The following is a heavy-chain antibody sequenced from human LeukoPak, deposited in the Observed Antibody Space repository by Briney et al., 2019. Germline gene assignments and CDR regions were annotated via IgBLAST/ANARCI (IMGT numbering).Heavy chain of an antibody. CDR2: ITTYNGNT. Sequence: ASVKVSCKASGYTFTAYYIHWVRQAPGQGLQWMGGITTYNGNTNYAQNLQGRVTMTTDTSTSTAYMELRNLISDDTAVYFCARESSFDYWGQGTLITVSS. CDR3: ARESSFDY. CDR1: GYTFTAYY. V-gene: IGHV1-18*04. J-gene: IGHJ4*02. D-gene: IGHD6-6*01.